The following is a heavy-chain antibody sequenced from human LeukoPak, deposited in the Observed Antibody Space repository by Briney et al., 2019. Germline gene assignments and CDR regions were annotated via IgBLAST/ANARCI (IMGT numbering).Heavy chain of an antibody. D-gene: IGHD6-19*01. CDR3: ARGQWLVPLDF. CDR2: IFYSETT. Sequence: SETLSLTCTVSGGSVSSSSYYWGWIRQPPGKELEWIGSIFYSETTYYSPSLKSRITISVDTSTNQFPLKLSSVTAADTAVYFCARGQWLVPLDFWGQGILVTVSS. J-gene: IGHJ4*02. V-gene: IGHV4-39*01. CDR1: GGSVSSSSYY.